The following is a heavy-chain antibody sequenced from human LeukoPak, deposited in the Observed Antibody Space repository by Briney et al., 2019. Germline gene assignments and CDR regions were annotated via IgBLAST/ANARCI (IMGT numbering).Heavy chain of an antibody. CDR1: GYSFSSYW. V-gene: IGHV5-51*01. Sequence: GESLKISCKGSGYSFSSYWIGWVRRMPGKGLEYMGIIYPDDSDTRYSPSFQGQVTISADKSISTAYLQWSSLKASDTAMYYCARQARSSSSQYFQHWGQGTLVTVSS. J-gene: IGHJ1*01. D-gene: IGHD6-6*01. CDR2: IYPDDSDT. CDR3: ARQARSSSSQYFQH.